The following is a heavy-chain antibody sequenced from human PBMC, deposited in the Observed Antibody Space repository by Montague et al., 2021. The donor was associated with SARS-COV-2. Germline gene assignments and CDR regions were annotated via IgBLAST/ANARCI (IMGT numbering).Heavy chain of an antibody. Sequence: SETLSLTCTVTGGPISGSNDYWGWIRQSPGKGLEWIASVYYSGNTYYXPSLKSRLTISVDTSKNQFSLKLTSVTAADTALYYCARREYSYGWGDWGQGTLVTVSS. D-gene: IGHD5-18*01. CDR3: ARREYSYGWGD. V-gene: IGHV4-39*01. J-gene: IGHJ4*02. CDR2: VYYSGNT. CDR1: GGPISGSNDY.